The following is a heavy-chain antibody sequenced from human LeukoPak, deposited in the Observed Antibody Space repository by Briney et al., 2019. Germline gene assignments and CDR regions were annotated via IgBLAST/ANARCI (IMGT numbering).Heavy chain of an antibody. CDR2: IYTSGS. J-gene: IGHJ4*02. CDR3: ARARGVTIFAGFDY. CDR1: GRSISSQY. Sequence: SESLSLACRVPGRSISSQYCGSVRLPAGKGLGWIGHIYTSGSNYNPSLKSRVTMSVDTSNNQFSLKLTSVTAADTAVYYCARARGVTIFAGFDYWGQGTLVTVSS. D-gene: IGHD3-3*01. V-gene: IGHV4-4*07.